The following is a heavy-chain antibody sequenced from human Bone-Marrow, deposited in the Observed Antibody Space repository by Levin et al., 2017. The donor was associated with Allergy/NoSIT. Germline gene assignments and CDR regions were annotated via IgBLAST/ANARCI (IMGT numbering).Heavy chain of an antibody. CDR3: AKDIEGLPGRGILTGYLDYGMDV. D-gene: IGHD3-9*01. Sequence: SLKISCAASGFTFDDYAMHWVRQAPGKGLEWVSGISWNSGSIGYADSVKGRFTISRDNAKNSLYLQMNSLRAEDTALYYCAKDIEGLPGRGILTGYLDYGMDVWGQGTTVTVSS. V-gene: IGHV3-9*01. CDR2: ISWNSGSI. J-gene: IGHJ6*02. CDR1: GFTFDDYA.